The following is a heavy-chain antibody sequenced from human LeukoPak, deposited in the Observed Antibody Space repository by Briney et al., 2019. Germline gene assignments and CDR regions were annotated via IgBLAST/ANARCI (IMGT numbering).Heavy chain of an antibody. D-gene: IGHD1-26*01. Sequence: GGSLRLSCAASGFTFSSYGMHWVRQAPGKGLEWVAVIWYDGSNKYYADSVKGRFTISRDNSKNMVYLQMKSLRVEDPAVYYCARVKVGITYWFDPWGQGTLVTVSS. CDR3: ARVKVGITYWFDP. J-gene: IGHJ5*02. CDR1: GFTFSSYG. V-gene: IGHV3-33*01. CDR2: IWYDGSNK.